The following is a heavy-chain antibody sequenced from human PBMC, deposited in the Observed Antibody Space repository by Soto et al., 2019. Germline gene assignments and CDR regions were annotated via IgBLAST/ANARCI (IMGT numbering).Heavy chain of an antibody. CDR1: GGSISSSSYY. CDR3: ARGLKTGPYYYGMDV. CDR2: IYYSGST. J-gene: IGHJ6*02. D-gene: IGHD3-9*01. V-gene: IGHV4-39*01. Sequence: TSETLSLTCTVSGGSISSSSYYWGWIRQPPGKGLEWIGSIYYSGSTYYNPSLKSRVTISVDTSKNQFSLKLSSVTAADTAVYYGARGLKTGPYYYGMDVWGQGTTVT.